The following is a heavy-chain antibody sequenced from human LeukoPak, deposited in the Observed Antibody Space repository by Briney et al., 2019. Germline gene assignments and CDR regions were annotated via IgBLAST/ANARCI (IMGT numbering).Heavy chain of an antibody. Sequence: PGGSLRLSCAASGFTFSSYAMSWVRQAPGKGLEWVSAISGSGGSTYYADSVKGRFTISRDNSKNSLYLQMNSLRAEDTALYYCAKGITMIVVVNDYMDVWGKGTTVTVSS. J-gene: IGHJ6*03. CDR3: AKGITMIVVVNDYMDV. D-gene: IGHD3-22*01. CDR1: GFTFSSYA. CDR2: ISGSGGST. V-gene: IGHV3-23*01.